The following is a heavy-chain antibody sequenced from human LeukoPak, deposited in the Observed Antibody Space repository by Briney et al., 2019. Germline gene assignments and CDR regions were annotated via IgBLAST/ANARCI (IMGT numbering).Heavy chain of an antibody. CDR3: ARKRGRQLGPSSYYFDY. CDR2: ISAYNGNT. V-gene: IGHV1-18*01. J-gene: IGHJ4*02. CDR1: GYTFTSYG. D-gene: IGHD6-6*01. Sequence: GASVKVSCKASGYTFTSYGISWVRQAPGQGLEWMGWISAYNGNTNYAQKLQGRVTMTTDTSTSTAYMELSRLRSDDTAVYYCARKRGRQLGPSSYYFDYWGQGTLVTVSS.